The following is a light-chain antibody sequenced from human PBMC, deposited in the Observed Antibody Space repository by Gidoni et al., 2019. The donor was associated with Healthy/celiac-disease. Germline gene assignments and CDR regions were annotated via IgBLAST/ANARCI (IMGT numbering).Light chain of an antibody. J-gene: IGKJ1*01. Sequence: DIVMTQSPDSLAESLGERATINCKSSQSVLYSSNNKNYLAWYQQKPGQPPKLLIYWASTRESGVPDRFSGSGSGTDFTLPISSLQAEDVAVYYCQQYYSTPRTFGQGTKVEIK. CDR3: QQYYSTPRT. CDR1: QSVLYSSNNKNY. CDR2: WAS. V-gene: IGKV4-1*01.